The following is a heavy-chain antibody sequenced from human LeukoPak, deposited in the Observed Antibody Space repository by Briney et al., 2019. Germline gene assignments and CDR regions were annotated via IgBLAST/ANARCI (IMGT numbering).Heavy chain of an antibody. CDR2: TSSSSSYI. Sequence: GGSLRLSCAASGFTFSSYSMTWVRQAPGKGLEWVSSTSSSSSYIYYADSVKGRFTISRDNAKNSLYLQMNSLRAEDTAVYYCARIGVAGIDDYWGQGTLVTVSS. CDR1: GFTFSSYS. J-gene: IGHJ4*02. D-gene: IGHD6-19*01. V-gene: IGHV3-21*03. CDR3: ARIGVAGIDDY.